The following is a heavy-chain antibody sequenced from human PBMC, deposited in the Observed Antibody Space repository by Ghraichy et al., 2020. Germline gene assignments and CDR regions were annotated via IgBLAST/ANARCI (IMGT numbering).Heavy chain of an antibody. CDR3: TSYRYYYDNAGYSRFDS. CDR1: GFTVSSNY. CDR2: IYSGGST. V-gene: IGHV3-53*01. J-gene: IGHJ4*02. Sequence: GGSLRLSCAASGFTVSSNYMTWVRQAPGKGLDWVSLIYSGGSTYYADSVKGRFTISRDDSKNTVYLDMNNLRDDDTAVYYCTSYRYYYDNAGYSRFDSWGQGTLVIVSS. D-gene: IGHD3-22*01.